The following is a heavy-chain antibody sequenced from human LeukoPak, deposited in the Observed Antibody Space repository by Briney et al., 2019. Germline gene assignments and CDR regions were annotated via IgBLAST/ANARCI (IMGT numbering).Heavy chain of an antibody. V-gene: IGHV1-18*01. CDR3: ARVGYCSGGSCWTSARLDY. D-gene: IGHD2-15*01. CDR2: ITAYNGNT. CDR1: GYTFTSYG. Sequence: ASVKVSCKASGYTFTSYGISWVRQAPGQGLEWMGWITAYNGNTNYAQRLQGRVTMTTDTSTSTAYVELRSLRFDDTAVYYCARVGYCSGGSCWTSARLDYWGHGTLVTVSS. J-gene: IGHJ4*01.